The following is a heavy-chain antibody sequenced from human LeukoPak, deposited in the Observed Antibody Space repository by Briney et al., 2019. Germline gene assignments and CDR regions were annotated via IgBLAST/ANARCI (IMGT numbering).Heavy chain of an antibody. V-gene: IGHV3-7*01. CDR1: GFTFSSYW. Sequence: GGSLRLSCAASGFTFSSYWMSWVRQAPGKGLEWVANIKQDGTEKYYVDSVKGRFTASRDNAKNSLYLQMNSLRAEDMAVYFCGRDGGPKGATPPGLDHWGQGTLVNGPS. J-gene: IGHJ4*01. D-gene: IGHD1-26*01. CDR2: IKQDGTEK. CDR3: GRDGGPKGATPPGLDH.